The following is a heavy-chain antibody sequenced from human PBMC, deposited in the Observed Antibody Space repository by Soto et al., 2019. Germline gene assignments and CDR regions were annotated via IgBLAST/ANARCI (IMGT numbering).Heavy chain of an antibody. CDR1: GYTFTGYY. Sequence: ASVKVSCKASGYTFTGYYMHWVRQAPGQGLEWMGWINPNSGGTNYAQKLQGRVTMTTDTSTSTAYMELRSLRSDDTAVYYCARGFLEWLSSVDPWGQGTLVTVSS. V-gene: IGHV1-2*02. CDR2: INPNSGGT. D-gene: IGHD3-3*01. CDR3: ARGFLEWLSSVDP. J-gene: IGHJ5*02.